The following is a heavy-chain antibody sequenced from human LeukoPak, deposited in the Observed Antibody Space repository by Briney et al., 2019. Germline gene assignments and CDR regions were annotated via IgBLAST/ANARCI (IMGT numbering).Heavy chain of an antibody. V-gene: IGHV1-2*02. CDR1: GYTFTGYY. CDR3: AREAVVRGIPRSWFDP. CDR2: INPNSGGT. Sequence: GASVKVSCKASGYTFTGYYMHWVRQAPGQGLEWMGWINPNSGGTNYAQKFQGRVTMTRDTSISTAYMELRSLRSDDTAVYYCAREAVVRGIPRSWFDPWGQGTLVTVSS. D-gene: IGHD3-10*01. J-gene: IGHJ5*02.